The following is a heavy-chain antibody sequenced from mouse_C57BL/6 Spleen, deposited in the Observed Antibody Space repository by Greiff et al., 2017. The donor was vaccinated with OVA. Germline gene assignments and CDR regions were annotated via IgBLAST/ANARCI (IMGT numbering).Heavy chain of an antibody. CDR3: TSLRGFITTVVAGDY. CDR2: IDPETGGT. CDR1: GYTFTDYE. D-gene: IGHD1-1*01. J-gene: IGHJ2*01. Sequence: LVESGAELVRPGASVTLSCKASGYTFTDYEMHWVKQTPVHGLEWIGAIDPETGGTAYNQKFKGQAILTADKSSSTAYMELRSLTSEDSAVYYCTSLRGFITTVVAGDYWGQGTTLTVSS. V-gene: IGHV1-15*01.